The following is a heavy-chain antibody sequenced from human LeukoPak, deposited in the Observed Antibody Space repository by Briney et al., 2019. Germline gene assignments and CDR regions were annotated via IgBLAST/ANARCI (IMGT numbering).Heavy chain of an antibody. D-gene: IGHD3-22*01. CDR2: IYPGDSDT. CDR3: ARWIEYYDSSGYYHYYYYYYMDV. V-gene: IGHV5-51*01. J-gene: IGHJ6*03. CDR1: GYSFINYW. Sequence: PGESLKISCKVSGYSFINYWIAWVRQMPGKGLEWMGIIYPGDSDTRYSPSFEGQVTISAETSIRTAYLQWSTLKTSDTAMYYCARWIEYYDSSGYYHYYYYYYMDVWGKGTTVTVSS.